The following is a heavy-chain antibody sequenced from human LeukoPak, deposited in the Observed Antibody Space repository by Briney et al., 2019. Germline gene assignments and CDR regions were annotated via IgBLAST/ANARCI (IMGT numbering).Heavy chain of an antibody. D-gene: IGHD3-22*01. CDR1: GFTFSSSG. CDR3: AKDSYDRSGYYYYYFAY. V-gene: IGHV3-30*18. J-gene: IGHJ4*02. Sequence: PGGSLRLSCAASGFTFSSSGMHWVRQAPGKGLEWVAVISYDGSNKYYADSVKGRFTISRDNSKNTLYLQMNSLRAGDTAVYYCAKDSYDRSGYYYYYFAYWGQGTLVTVSA. CDR2: ISYDGSNK.